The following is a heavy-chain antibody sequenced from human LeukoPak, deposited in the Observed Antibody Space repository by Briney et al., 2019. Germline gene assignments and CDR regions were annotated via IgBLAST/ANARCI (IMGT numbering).Heavy chain of an antibody. CDR3: TRMTTGHDY. Sequence: SETLSLTCAVSGVSFNNYYRSWVRQTPGKGLEWIGEINHSGYTNDSPSLKSRVTLSIDTSRKQFSLNLRSVTVADTGIYYCTRMTTGHDYWGQGTLVTVSS. CDR1: GVSFNNYY. J-gene: IGHJ4*02. D-gene: IGHD4-17*01. CDR2: INHSGYT. V-gene: IGHV4-34*01.